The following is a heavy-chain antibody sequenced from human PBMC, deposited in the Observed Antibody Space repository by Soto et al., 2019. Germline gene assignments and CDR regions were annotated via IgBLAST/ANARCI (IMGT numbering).Heavy chain of an antibody. D-gene: IGHD5-12*01. CDR3: AKYRRTDAEGYRLDF. CDR1: GASINNYY. V-gene: IGHV4-59*01. Sequence: PSETLSLTCSVSGASINNYYWSWIRQPPGKGLEWIGYVYYTGSTSTKYNPSLQSRVAMSVDSSKNQFSLKLTSMTAADTAIYYCAKYRRTDAEGYRLDFGGPGTLVTVSS. CDR2: VYYTGSTST. J-gene: IGHJ4*02.